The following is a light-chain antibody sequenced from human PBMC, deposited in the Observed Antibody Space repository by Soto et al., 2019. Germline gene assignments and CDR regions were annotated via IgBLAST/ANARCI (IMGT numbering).Light chain of an antibody. CDR3: QQYHSWPHT. CDR2: GAF. Sequence: ETVLTQSPATLSVSPGERATFSCKASQSVTTNLAWYQQKPGQVPRLLIYGAFTRATGIPARFSGSGSGTEFTLNSSSLQSEDFAIYHCQQYHSWPHTFGQGTKLEIK. V-gene: IGKV3-15*01. J-gene: IGKJ2*01. CDR1: QSVTTN.